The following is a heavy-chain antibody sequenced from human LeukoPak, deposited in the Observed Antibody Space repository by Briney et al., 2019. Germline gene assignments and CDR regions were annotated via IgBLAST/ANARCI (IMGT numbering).Heavy chain of an antibody. CDR2: INHSGST. CDR1: GGSISSYY. V-gene: IGHV4-34*01. J-gene: IGHJ5*02. Sequence: SETLSLTCTVSGGSISSYYWSWIRQPPGKGLEWIGEINHSGSTNYNPSLKSRVTISVDTSKNQFSLKLSSVTAADTAVYYCARGPRPRRWLLNNWFDPWGQGTLVTVSS. CDR3: ARGPRPRRWLLNNWFDP. D-gene: IGHD2-15*01.